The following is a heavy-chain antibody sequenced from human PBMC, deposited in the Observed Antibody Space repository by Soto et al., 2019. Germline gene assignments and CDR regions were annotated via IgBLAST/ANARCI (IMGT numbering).Heavy chain of an antibody. D-gene: IGHD4-17*01. V-gene: IGHV1-18*01. J-gene: IGHJ4*02. Sequence: ASVKVSCKASGYTFTSYCISWVRQAPGQGLEWMGWISAYNGNTNYAQKLQGRVTMTTDTSTSTAYMELRSLRSDDTAVYYCATRDLDYGDFYYWGQGTLVTVS. CDR2: ISAYNGNT. CDR1: GYTFTSYC. CDR3: ATRDLDYGDFYY.